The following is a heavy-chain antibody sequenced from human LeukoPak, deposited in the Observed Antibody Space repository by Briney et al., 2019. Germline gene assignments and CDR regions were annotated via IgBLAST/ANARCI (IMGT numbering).Heavy chain of an antibody. CDR1: GGSFSGFY. J-gene: IGHJ4*02. CDR3: AREDIAGRVTMILPY. D-gene: IGHD3-22*01. Sequence: PSETLSLTCAVYGGSFSGFYWSWIRQTSGKGLEWIGEINHSGSTNYNPSLKSRVTISVDTSKNQFSLNMRSVTAADAGMYYCAREDIAGRVTMILPYWGQGTPVTVSS. CDR2: INHSGST. V-gene: IGHV4-34*01.